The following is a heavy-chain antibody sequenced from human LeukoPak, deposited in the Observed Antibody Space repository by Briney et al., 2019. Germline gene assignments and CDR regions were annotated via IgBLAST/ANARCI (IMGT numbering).Heavy chain of an antibody. V-gene: IGHV3-74*01. D-gene: IGHD1-26*01. J-gene: IGHJ4*02. CDR3: AREGSGSYYREFDY. CDR1: GFTFSSYW. CDR2: INSDGSST. Sequence: GGSLRLSCAASGFTFSSYWMHWVRQAPGKGLVWVSRINSDGSSTGYADSVKGRFTISRDNAKNTLYLQMNSLRAEDTAVYYCAREGSGSYYREFDYWGQGTLVTVSS.